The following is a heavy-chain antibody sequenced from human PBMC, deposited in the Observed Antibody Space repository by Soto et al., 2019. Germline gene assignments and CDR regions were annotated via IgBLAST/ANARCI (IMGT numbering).Heavy chain of an antibody. J-gene: IGHJ6*02. Sequence: ASVKVSCKASGYTFTGYYMHWVRQAPGQGLEWMGWINPNSGGTNYAQKFQGWVTMTRDTSISTAYMELSRLRSDDTAVYYCARGYCSGGSCYSVGRYYYYGMDVWGQGTTVTVSS. CDR2: INPNSGGT. CDR3: ARGYCSGGSCYSVGRYYYYGMDV. D-gene: IGHD2-15*01. CDR1: GYTFTGYY. V-gene: IGHV1-2*04.